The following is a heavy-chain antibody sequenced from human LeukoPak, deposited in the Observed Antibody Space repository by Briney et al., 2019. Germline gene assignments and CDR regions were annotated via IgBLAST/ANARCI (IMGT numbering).Heavy chain of an antibody. V-gene: IGHV3-7*01. Sequence: GGSLRLSCAASGFTFSSYWMSWVCQAPGKGLEWVANIKQDGSEKYYVDSVKGRFTISRDNAKNSLYLQMNSLRAEDTAVYYCARTGSSVHFDYWGQGTLVTVSS. J-gene: IGHJ4*02. CDR2: IKQDGSEK. D-gene: IGHD2-15*01. CDR1: GFTFSSYW. CDR3: ARTGSSVHFDY.